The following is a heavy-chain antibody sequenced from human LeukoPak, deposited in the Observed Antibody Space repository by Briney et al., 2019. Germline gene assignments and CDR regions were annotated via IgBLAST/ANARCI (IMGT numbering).Heavy chain of an antibody. CDR3: TRVAYSSTWYYFDY. D-gene: IGHD2-2*01. CDR2: IRSKAYGGTT. CDR1: GFTFGDYA. Sequence: PGGSLRLSCTASGFTFGDYALSWVREAPGKGLECGGFIRSKAYGGTTEYAASVKGRFTISRDDSKSIASLQVNSLKSDDTAIYYCTRVAYSSTWYYFDYWGQGTLVTVSS. J-gene: IGHJ4*02. V-gene: IGHV3-49*04.